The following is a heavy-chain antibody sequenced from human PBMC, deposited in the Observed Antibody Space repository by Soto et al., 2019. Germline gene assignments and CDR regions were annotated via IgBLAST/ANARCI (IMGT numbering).Heavy chain of an antibody. V-gene: IGHV3-30-3*01. CDR1: GFSFKSYA. J-gene: IGHJ6*02. CDR3: AKELTPPSTIFRARYGMDV. CDR2: VSYDGSNK. D-gene: IGHD3-3*01. Sequence: QSGGSLRLSCAASGFSFKSYAIHWVRQAPGKGLEWVAVVSYDGSNKFYADSVKGRFTISRDDSKNTVFLQMSSLRAEDTAVYYCAKELTPPSTIFRARYGMDVWGQGTTVTVSS.